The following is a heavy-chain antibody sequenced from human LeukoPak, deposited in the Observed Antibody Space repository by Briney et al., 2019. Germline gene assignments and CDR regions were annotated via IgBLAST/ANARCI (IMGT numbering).Heavy chain of an antibody. CDR1: GYTFTSSD. CDR3: ARARPGLASAAIYDF. D-gene: IGHD6-13*01. J-gene: IGHJ4*02. Sequence: ASVKVSCKASGYTFTSSDINWVRQATGQGLEWMGWMNPNTDKTGYARNFQGRVTMTKNISISTAYMEVSSLTYEDTAIYYCARARPGLASAAIYDFWGQGTLITVSS. CDR2: MNPNTDKT. V-gene: IGHV1-8*01.